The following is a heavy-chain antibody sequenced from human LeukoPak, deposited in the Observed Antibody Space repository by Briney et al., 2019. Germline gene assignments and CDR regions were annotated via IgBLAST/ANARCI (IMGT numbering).Heavy chain of an antibody. D-gene: IGHD3-22*01. CDR3: AKGRSGYDY. J-gene: IGHJ4*02. CDR2: FSDSGGST. V-gene: IGHV3-23*01. Sequence: PGGSLRLSCATFGFTFSSYAMSWVRQAPGKRLEWVSTFSDSGGSTYYADSVKGRFTISRDNSKNTLYLQMNSLRAEDTAVYYCAKGRSGYDYWGQGTLVTVSS. CDR1: GFTFSSYA.